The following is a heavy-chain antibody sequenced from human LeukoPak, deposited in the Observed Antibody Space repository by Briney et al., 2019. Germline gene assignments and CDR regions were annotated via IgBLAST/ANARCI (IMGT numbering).Heavy chain of an antibody. D-gene: IGHD3-3*01. J-gene: IGHJ6*02. CDR3: ARGGLRFSWTGMDV. V-gene: IGHV1-69*01. Sequence: SVKVPCKASGGTFSSYAISWVRQAPGQGLEWMGGIIPIYGTANYAQKFQGRVTITADESTSTAYMELSSLRPEDTAVYYCARGGLRFSWTGMDVWGQGTTVTVSS. CDR2: IIPIYGTA. CDR1: GGTFSSYA.